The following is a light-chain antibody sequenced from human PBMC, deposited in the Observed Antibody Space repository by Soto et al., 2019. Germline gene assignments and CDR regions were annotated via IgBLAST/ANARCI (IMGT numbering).Light chain of an antibody. J-gene: IGKJ4*01. CDR3: QQCSTWPS. V-gene: IGKV3-11*01. CDR1: QSVSSS. CDR2: HAS. Sequence: ETVLTQSPATLSLSPGETATLSCRASQSVSSSLAWYQQKPGQAPRLLIYHASSRATGIPDRFSGSGSGTDFTLTISSLEPEDFAVYYCQQCSTWPSFGGGTKVEIK.